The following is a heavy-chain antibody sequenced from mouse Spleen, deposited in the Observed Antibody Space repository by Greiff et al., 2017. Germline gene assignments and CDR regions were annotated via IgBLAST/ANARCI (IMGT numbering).Heavy chain of an antibody. V-gene: IGHV5-6-2*01. CDR3: ARRGNNYAMDY. CDR1: GFTFSSYA. CDR2: INSNGGST. J-gene: IGHJ4*01. Sequence: EVQVVESGGGLVKPGGSLKLSCAASGFTFSSYAMSWVRQTPEKRLEWVAAINSNGGSTYYPDTVKDRFTISRDNAKNTLYLQMSSLRSEDTALYYCARRGNNYAMDYWGQGTSVTVSS.